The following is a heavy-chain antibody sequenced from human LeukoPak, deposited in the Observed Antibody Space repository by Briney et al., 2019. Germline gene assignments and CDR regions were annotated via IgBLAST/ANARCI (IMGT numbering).Heavy chain of an antibody. D-gene: IGHD4-11*01. CDR1: GGSISNYY. V-gene: IGHV4-59*01. J-gene: IGHJ6*03. Sequence: PSETLSLTCTVSGGSISNYYWSWVRQPPGKGLEWVGYIYYSGSTNYSPSLKSRVTISVDMSKNQFSLKLGSVTAADTAVYYCARAKGNSNYPYYYMDVWGKGTTVTVSS. CDR3: ARAKGNSNYPYYYMDV. CDR2: IYYSGST.